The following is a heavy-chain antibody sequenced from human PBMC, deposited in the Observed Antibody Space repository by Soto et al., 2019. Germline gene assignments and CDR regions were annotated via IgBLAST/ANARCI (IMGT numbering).Heavy chain of an antibody. J-gene: IGHJ5*02. CDR2: INHSGST. CDR1: GGSFSGYY. V-gene: IGHV4-34*01. Sequence: PSETLSLTCAVYGGSFSGYYWSWIRQPPGKGLEWIGEINHSGSTNYNPSLKSRVTISVDTSKNQFSLKLSSVTAADTAVYYCTRTQPYYYGSGSYYLRWFDPWGQGTLVTVSS. D-gene: IGHD3-10*01. CDR3: TRTQPYYYGSGSYYLRWFDP.